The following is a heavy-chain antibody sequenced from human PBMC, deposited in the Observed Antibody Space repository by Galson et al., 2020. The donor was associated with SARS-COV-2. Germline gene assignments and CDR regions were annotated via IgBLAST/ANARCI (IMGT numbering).Heavy chain of an antibody. V-gene: IGHV4-59*01. J-gene: IGHJ6*03. CDR3: ARSLYCSGGSCYSYYYYMDV. CDR2: IYYSGST. D-gene: IGHD2-15*01. CDR1: GGSISSYH. Sequence: SETLSLTCTVSGGSISSYHWSWIRQPPGKGLEWIGYIYYSGSTNYNPSLKSRVTISVDTSKNQFSLKLSSVTAADTAVYYCARSLYCSGGSCYSYYYYMDVWGKGTTVTVSS.